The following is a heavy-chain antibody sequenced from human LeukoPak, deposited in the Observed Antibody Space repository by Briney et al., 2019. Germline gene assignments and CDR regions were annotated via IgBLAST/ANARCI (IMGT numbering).Heavy chain of an antibody. V-gene: IGHV3-9*01. CDR2: ISWNSGSI. CDR3: AKDIEREAAALFDY. J-gene: IGHJ4*02. D-gene: IGHD6-25*01. CDR1: GFTFDDYA. Sequence: QPGRSLRLSCAASGFTFDDYAMHWVRQAPGKGLEWVSGISWNSGSIGYADSVKGRFTISRDNAKNSLYLQMNSLRAEDTALYYCAKDIEREAAALFDYWGQGTLVTVSS.